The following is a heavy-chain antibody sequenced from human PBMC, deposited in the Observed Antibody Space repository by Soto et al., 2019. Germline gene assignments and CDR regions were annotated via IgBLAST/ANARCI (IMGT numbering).Heavy chain of an antibody. J-gene: IGHJ4*02. CDR1: GFTFSDYY. CDR3: AREAPTEARRYSSGRYFDY. CDR2: ISSSGSTI. V-gene: IGHV3-11*01. D-gene: IGHD6-19*01. Sequence: GVSRRVCFAASGFTFSDYYRSWIRQATGKGLEWVSYISSSGSTIYYADSVKGLFTISRDNAKNSLYLQMNRLRAEDTAVYYCAREAPTEARRYSSGRYFDYWRKGTLVTVSS.